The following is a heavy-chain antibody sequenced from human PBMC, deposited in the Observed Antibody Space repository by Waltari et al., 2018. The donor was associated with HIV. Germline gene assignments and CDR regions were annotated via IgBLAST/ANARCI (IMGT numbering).Heavy chain of an antibody. J-gene: IGHJ6*02. Sequence: QVHLVEAGGGVVQSGKSLRLSCTASGYTFENFDIHWVRQRPGGGLDGVEVGSVRGGGRYYSYSVKGRFTISIDNSKTTVRLQVSSLRSEDTAVYFCARDGREKHDDFYYNGMDVWGQGTTVTVSS. CDR3: ARDGREKHDDFYYNGMDV. V-gene: IGHV3-30*03. CDR2: GSVRGGGR. D-gene: IGHD3-10*01. CDR1: GYTFENFD.